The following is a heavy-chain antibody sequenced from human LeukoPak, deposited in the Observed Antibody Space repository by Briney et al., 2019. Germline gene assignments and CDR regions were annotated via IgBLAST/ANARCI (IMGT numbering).Heavy chain of an antibody. Sequence: SETLSLTCTVSGYSISSGYYWGWIRQPPGKGLEWIGSIYHSGSTYYNPSLKSRVTISVDKSKNQFSLKLSSVTAADTAVYYCARDPLNYYDSSGRGGYWGQGTLVTVSS. J-gene: IGHJ4*02. CDR1: GYSISSGYY. V-gene: IGHV4-38-2*02. CDR3: ARDPLNYYDSSGRGGY. D-gene: IGHD3-22*01. CDR2: IYHSGST.